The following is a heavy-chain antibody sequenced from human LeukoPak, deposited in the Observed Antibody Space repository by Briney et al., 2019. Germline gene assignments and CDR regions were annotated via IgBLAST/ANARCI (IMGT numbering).Heavy chain of an antibody. Sequence: GGSLRLSCAASGFTFDDYAMHWVCQAPGKGLEWVSVISGSSAGIKYADSVKGRFTISRDNSKDTLYLQMNSLSAEDTAVYYCVKVAVQTQVVPAAIFFDYWGQGTLVTVSS. J-gene: IGHJ4*02. D-gene: IGHD2-2*01. CDR1: GFTFDDYA. V-gene: IGHV3-23*01. CDR3: VKVAVQTQVVPAAIFFDY. CDR2: ISGSSAGI.